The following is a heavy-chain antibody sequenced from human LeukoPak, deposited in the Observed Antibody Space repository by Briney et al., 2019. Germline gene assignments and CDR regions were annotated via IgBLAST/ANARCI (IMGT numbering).Heavy chain of an antibody. J-gene: IGHJ4*02. V-gene: IGHV1-69*04. CDR1: GGTFSSYA. CDR2: IIPILGIA. CDR3: ARDLVVSCSSTSCSVAPSDF. Sequence: SVKVSCKASGGTFSSYAITWVRQAPGQGLEWMGRIIPILGIATYAQNFQGRVTITADKSTSTAYIELSSLRSEDTAVYYCARDLVVSCSSTSCSVAPSDFWGQGTLVTVSS. D-gene: IGHD2-2*01.